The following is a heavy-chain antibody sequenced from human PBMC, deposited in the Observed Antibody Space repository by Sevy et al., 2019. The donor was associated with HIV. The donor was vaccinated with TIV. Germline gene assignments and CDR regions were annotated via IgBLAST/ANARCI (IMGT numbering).Heavy chain of an antibody. Sequence: GGSLRLSCAASGLTFSSYAMNWVRQAPGKGLDWVSTIYGTAGVTYYADSVNGRFTISRDNSKNTLFLQMNSLRAEDTAVYYCAGGRFDSSGSFDASDVWGQGTMVTVSS. CDR1: GLTFSSYA. CDR2: IYGTAGVT. CDR3: AGGRFDSSGSFDASDV. D-gene: IGHD3-22*01. J-gene: IGHJ3*01. V-gene: IGHV3-23*01.